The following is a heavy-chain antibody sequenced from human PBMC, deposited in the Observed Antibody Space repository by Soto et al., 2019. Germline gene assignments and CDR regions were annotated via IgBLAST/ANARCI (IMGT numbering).Heavy chain of an antibody. CDR1: GFXXXXYA. V-gene: IGHV3-30-3*01. CDR3: AREGGYGEYSHFDY. Sequence: QVQLVESGGGVVXPGRSXXLSCAASGFXXXXYAMHWVRQAPGKGLEWVAVISYDGSNKYYADSVKGRFTISRDNSKNTLSLQMNSLRAEDTALFYCAREGGYGEYSHFDYWGQGALVTVSS. D-gene: IGHD4-17*01. J-gene: IGHJ4*02. CDR2: ISYDGSNK.